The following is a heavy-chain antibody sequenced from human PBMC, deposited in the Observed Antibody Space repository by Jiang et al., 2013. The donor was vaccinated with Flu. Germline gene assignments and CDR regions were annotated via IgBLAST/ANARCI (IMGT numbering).Heavy chain of an antibody. CDR3: AKRGGSQSFDF. J-gene: IGHJ4*02. CDR2: FTGSGGST. D-gene: IGHD1-26*01. Sequence: QLLESGGGLVQPGESLRLSCAASGFTFSNFAMSWVRQAAGKGLEWVSTFTGSGGSTYYADSVKGRFTISRDDSKNTLYLQMNSLRAEDTAVYYCAKRGGSQSFDFWGQGTLVTVSS. V-gene: IGHV3-23*01. CDR1: GFTFSNFA.